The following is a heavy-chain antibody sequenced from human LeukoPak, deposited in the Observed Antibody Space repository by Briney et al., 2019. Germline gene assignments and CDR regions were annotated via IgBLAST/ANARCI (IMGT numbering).Heavy chain of an antibody. CDR1: APSLSIYY. J-gene: IGHJ4*02. D-gene: IGHD5-12*01. CDR3: ARDFSGYEDYFDY. CDR2: IYTSRST. Sequence: PSQTLSLTCTVSAPSLSIYYCSCIRQPAAKALTWIGRIYTSRSTNYNPSLRSRVTMSVDTSKHQFSLKLSSVTAADTAVYYCARDFSGYEDYFDYWGQGTLVTVSS. V-gene: IGHV4-4*07.